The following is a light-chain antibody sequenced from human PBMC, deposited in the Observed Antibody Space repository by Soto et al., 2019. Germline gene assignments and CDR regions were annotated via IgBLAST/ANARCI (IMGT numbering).Light chain of an antibody. CDR1: QGISTY. J-gene: IGKJ1*01. V-gene: IGKV1-39*01. CDR3: QQTNTAPWT. Sequence: DIQMTQSPSSLSASVGDRVTITCRASQGISTYLNWYQQKPGKAPNLLIYAASSLQSGVPSRFSGSGSETDFTLTISSLQPEDFATYFCQQTNTAPWTFGQGTKVDI. CDR2: AAS.